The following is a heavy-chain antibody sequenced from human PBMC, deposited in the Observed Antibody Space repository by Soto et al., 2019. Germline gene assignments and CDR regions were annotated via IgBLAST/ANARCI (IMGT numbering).Heavy chain of an antibody. D-gene: IGHD2-2*01. J-gene: IGHJ6*03. Sequence: HVQLQESGPGLVRPSETLSLTCTVSGGSFSSYYWPWIRQSPGKGLEWIGYIYYSGSTDYNPSLRGRLAIAIDTSKNQFSLRLNSRTAADSAVYYCAGRDCSGTNCYYLDYYYMDVWGKGTTVTVSS. CDR1: GGSFSSYY. CDR2: IYYSGST. V-gene: IGHV4-59*08. CDR3: AGRDCSGTNCYYLDYYYMDV.